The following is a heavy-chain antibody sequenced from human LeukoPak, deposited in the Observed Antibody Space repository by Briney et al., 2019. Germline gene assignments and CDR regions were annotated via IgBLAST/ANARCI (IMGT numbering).Heavy chain of an antibody. CDR3: ATERQGLRCSGGSCYSNYYYYMDV. V-gene: IGHV1-24*01. D-gene: IGHD2-15*01. Sequence: GASVEVSCKVSGYTLTELSMHWVRQAPGKGLEWMGGFDPEDGETIYAQKFQGRVTMTEDTSTDTAYMELSSLRSEDTAVYYCATERQGLRCSGGSCYSNYYYYMDVWGKGTTVTVSS. J-gene: IGHJ6*03. CDR1: GYTLTELS. CDR2: FDPEDGET.